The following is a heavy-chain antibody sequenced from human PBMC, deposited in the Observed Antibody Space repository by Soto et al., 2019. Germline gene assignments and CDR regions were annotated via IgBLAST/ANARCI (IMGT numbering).Heavy chain of an antibody. Sequence: GGSLRLSCAASGFTFSSYWMSWVRQAPGKGLEWVANIKQDGSEKYYVDSVRGRFTISRDNAKNSLFLQMNSLRVEDTAVYYCARDSSGWPFDYWGQGALVTVSS. J-gene: IGHJ4*02. CDR2: IKQDGSEK. CDR1: GFTFSSYW. V-gene: IGHV3-7*01. D-gene: IGHD6-19*01. CDR3: ARDSSGWPFDY.